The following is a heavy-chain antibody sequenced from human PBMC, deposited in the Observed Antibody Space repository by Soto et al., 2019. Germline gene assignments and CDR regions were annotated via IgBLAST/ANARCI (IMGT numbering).Heavy chain of an antibody. J-gene: IGHJ6*03. Sequence: PSETLSLTCTVSGGSISSYYWSWIRQPPGKGLEWIGYIYYSGSTNYNPSLKSRVTISVDTSKNQFSLKLSSVTAADTAVYYCARGAMVRGVPDYYYYYMDVWGKGTKVTVSS. CDR3: ARGAMVRGVPDYYYYYMDV. V-gene: IGHV4-59*01. CDR1: GGSISSYY. D-gene: IGHD3-10*01. CDR2: IYYSGST.